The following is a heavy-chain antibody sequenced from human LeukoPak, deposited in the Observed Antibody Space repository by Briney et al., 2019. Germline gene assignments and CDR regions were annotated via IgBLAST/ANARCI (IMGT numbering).Heavy chain of an antibody. CDR1: GGSFSGYY. J-gene: IGHJ4*02. Sequence: SETVSLTCAVYGGSFSGYYWSWIRQPPGKGLEWIGEINHSGSTNYNPSLKSRVTISVDTSKNQFSLKLSSVTAADTAVYYCARVVSSGWYPFDYWGQGTLVTVSS. CDR2: INHSGST. D-gene: IGHD6-19*01. V-gene: IGHV4-34*01. CDR3: ARVVSSGWYPFDY.